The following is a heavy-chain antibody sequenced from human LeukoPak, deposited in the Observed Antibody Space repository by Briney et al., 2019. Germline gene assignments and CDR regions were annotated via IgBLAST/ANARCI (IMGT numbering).Heavy chain of an antibody. D-gene: IGHD2-15*01. CDR2: IYHSGST. V-gene: IGHV4-30-2*01. CDR3: ARGGWWQAYFDY. J-gene: IGHJ4*02. Sequence: TLSLTCAVSGGSISGGGYSWSWIRQPPGKGLEWIGYIYHSGSTYYNPSLKSRVTISLDRSKNQCSLKLSSVTAADTAVYYCARGGWWQAYFDYWGQGTLVTVSS. CDR1: GGSISGGGYS.